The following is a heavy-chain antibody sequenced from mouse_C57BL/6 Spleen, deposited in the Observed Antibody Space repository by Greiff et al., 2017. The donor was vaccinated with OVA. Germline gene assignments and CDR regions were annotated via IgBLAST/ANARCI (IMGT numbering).Heavy chain of an antibody. CDR2: IDPSDSYT. CDR3: ARSGVYYAGFAY. Sequence: QVQLQQPGAELVKPGASVKLSCKASGYTFTSYWMQWVKQRPGQGLEWIGEIDPSDSYTNYNQKFKGKATLTVDTSSSTAYMQLSSLTSEDSAVYYCARSGVYYAGFAYWGQGTLVTVSA. CDR1: GYTFTSYW. V-gene: IGHV1-50*01. J-gene: IGHJ3*01. D-gene: IGHD2-1*01.